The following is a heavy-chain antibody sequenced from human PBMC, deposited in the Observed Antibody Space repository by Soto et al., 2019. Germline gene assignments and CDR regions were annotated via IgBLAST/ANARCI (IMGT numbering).Heavy chain of an antibody. D-gene: IGHD3-10*01. J-gene: IGHJ5*02. CDR3: ARDGQLDYYGSGSYYNPGWFDP. V-gene: IGHV1-2*02. Sequence: ASVKVSCKASGYTFTGYYMHWVRQAPGQGLEWMGWINPNSGGTNYAQKFQGRVTMTRDTSISTAYMELSRLRSDDTAVYYCARDGQLDYYGSGSYYNPGWFDPWGQGTLVTVSS. CDR2: INPNSGGT. CDR1: GYTFTGYY.